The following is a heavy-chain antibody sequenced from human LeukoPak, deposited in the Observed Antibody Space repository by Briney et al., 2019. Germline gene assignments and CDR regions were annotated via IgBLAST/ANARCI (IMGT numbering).Heavy chain of an antibody. J-gene: IGHJ4*02. CDR3: AQDKGGSSWYYLDS. V-gene: IGHV3-43*02. Sequence: GGSLRLSCAASGFTFDYYAMHWVRQAPGKGLEWVSLISGDGGSTYYTDSVTGRFTISRDNSKNSLYLQMNSLRTEDTALYYCAQDKGGSSWYYLDSWGQGTLVTVSS. CDR1: GFTFDYYA. CDR2: ISGDGGST. D-gene: IGHD6-13*01.